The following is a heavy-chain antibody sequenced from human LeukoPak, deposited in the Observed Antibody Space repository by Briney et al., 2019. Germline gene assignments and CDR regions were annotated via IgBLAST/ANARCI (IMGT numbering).Heavy chain of an antibody. V-gene: IGHV3-74*01. J-gene: IGHJ4*02. CDR1: GFTFSNYW. D-gene: IGHD3-10*01. CDR3: AKGKKLWFGELSGLIDY. CDR2: INSDGSST. Sequence: GGSLRLSCVASGFTFSNYWMHWVRQAPGKGLVWVSYINSDGSSTSYADSVKGRFTISRDNAKNTLYLQMNSLRAEDTAVYYCAKGKKLWFGELSGLIDYWGQGTLVTVSS.